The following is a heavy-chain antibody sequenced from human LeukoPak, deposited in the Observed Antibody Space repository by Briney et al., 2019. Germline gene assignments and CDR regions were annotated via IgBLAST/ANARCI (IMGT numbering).Heavy chain of an antibody. D-gene: IGHD3-9*01. Sequence: NTSGTLSLTCAVSGGSISGNNWWSWVRQPPGKGLEWIGEIHHSGSTNYNPSLNNRVTISVDKSKNQFSLNLSSVTAADTAVYYCARDSYLTGYYMAFDIWGQGTMVTVSS. CDR1: GGSISGNNW. CDR3: ARDSYLTGYYMAFDI. V-gene: IGHV4-4*02. CDR2: IHHSGST. J-gene: IGHJ3*02.